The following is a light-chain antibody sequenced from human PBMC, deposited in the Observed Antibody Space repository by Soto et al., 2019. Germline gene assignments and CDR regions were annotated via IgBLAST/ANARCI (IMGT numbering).Light chain of an antibody. Sequence: EIVLTHSPATLSLSPGDRATLSCSASQSVGSYLAWYQQKPGQAPRLLIYDASSRATGIPARFTGSGSGTDFTLTISRLEPADFAVYYCQQRTNWPLTCGGGTKVEIK. V-gene: IGKV3-11*01. CDR3: QQRTNWPLT. J-gene: IGKJ4*01. CDR1: QSVGSY. CDR2: DAS.